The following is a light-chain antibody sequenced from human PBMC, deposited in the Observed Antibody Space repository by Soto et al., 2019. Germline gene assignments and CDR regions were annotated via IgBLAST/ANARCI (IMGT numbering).Light chain of an antibody. CDR2: KSS. Sequence: IQITQSPSTMNASEGDRVTISCRASQSVSIWLAWYQQKPGRAPKLLIYKSSILESGVPSRFSGSGSGTEFTLTISSLQPDDFATYYCQQFNTSPWTFGQVTNVDIK. CDR1: QSVSIW. V-gene: IGKV1-5*03. J-gene: IGKJ1*01. CDR3: QQFNTSPWT.